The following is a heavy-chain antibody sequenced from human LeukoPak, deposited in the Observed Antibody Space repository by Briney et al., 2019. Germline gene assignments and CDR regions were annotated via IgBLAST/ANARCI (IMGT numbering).Heavy chain of an antibody. D-gene: IGHD3-10*01. CDR1: GFTFSSYG. CDR2: IRYDRSNK. V-gene: IGHV3-30*02. Sequence: GGSLRLSCAASGFTFSSYGMHWVRQAPGKGLEWVAFIRYDRSNKYYADSVKGRFTISRDNSKNTLYLQMNSLRAEDTAVYYCAKDLGVLLWFGELGEGLDYWGQGTLVTVSS. CDR3: AKDLGVLLWFGELGEGLDY. J-gene: IGHJ4*02.